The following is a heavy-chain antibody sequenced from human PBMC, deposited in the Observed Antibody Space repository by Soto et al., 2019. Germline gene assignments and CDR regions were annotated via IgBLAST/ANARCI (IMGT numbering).Heavy chain of an antibody. Sequence: GGSLRLSCAASGFTFSSYSMNWVRQAPGKGLEWVSSISSSSSYIYYADSMKGRFTISRDNAKNSLYLQMNSLRAEDTAVYYCARVAWPHIVCPLCIWGQGTTVTVSS. V-gene: IGHV3-21*04. CDR3: ARVAWPHIVCPLCI. J-gene: IGHJ6*02. CDR1: GFTFSSYS. CDR2: ISSSSSYI. D-gene: IGHD2-21*01.